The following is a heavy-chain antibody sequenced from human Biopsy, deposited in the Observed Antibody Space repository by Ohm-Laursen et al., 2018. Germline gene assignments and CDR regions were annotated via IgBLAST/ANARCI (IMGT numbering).Heavy chain of an antibody. J-gene: IGHJ5*02. D-gene: IGHD3-22*01. Sequence: SDTLSLTCTVSGGSISSGGYYWSWIRQHPEKGLEWLGYSYYTGRTYYNPSLKSRVTISVNTSKNQFSLKLNSVTAADTAVYYCARGDYFDSNGYFWFDPWGQGTLVTVSS. CDR2: SYYTGRT. V-gene: IGHV4-31*03. CDR1: GGSISSGGYY. CDR3: ARGDYFDSNGYFWFDP.